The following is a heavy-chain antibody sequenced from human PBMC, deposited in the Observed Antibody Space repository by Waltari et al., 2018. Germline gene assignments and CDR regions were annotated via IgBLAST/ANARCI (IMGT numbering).Heavy chain of an antibody. CDR2: IIPIFGTA. V-gene: IGHV1-69*01. CDR1: GGTFSSYA. CDR3: ARDRPLFSTVPTWRYWYFDL. Sequence: QVQLVQSGAEVKKPGSSVKVSCKASGGTFSSYAISWVRQAPGHGLEWMGGIIPIFGTANYAQKFQGRVTITADESTSTAYMELSSLRSEDTAVYYCARDRPLFSTVPTWRYWYFDLWGRGTLVTVSS. D-gene: IGHD4-17*01. J-gene: IGHJ2*01.